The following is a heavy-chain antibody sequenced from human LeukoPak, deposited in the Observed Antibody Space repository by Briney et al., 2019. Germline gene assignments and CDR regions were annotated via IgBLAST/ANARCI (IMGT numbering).Heavy chain of an antibody. CDR2: ISSSSSYI. J-gene: IGHJ4*02. V-gene: IGHV3-21*01. CDR1: GFTFSAYS. Sequence: GGSLRLSCAASGFTFSAYSVNWVRQAPGKGLEWVSSISSSSSYIYYADSVKGRFTISRDNAKNSLYLQMNSLRAEDPAVYYCARDLEEYCSGGSCSLFDYWGQGTLVTVSS. CDR3: ARDLEEYCSGGSCSLFDY. D-gene: IGHD2-15*01.